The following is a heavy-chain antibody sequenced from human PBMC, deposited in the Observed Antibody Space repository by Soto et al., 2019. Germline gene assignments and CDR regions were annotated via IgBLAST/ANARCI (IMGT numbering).Heavy chain of an antibody. CDR1: GFTFSDYY. V-gene: IGHV3-11*01. D-gene: IGHD2-15*01. CDR2: ISGSGRTV. CDR3: ARYCSGGNCYADAFDV. J-gene: IGHJ3*01. Sequence: QVQLVESGGGLVRPGGSLRLSCAASGFTFSDYYMSWVRQTPGKGLEWVSYISGSGRTVYYRDSVKGRFTISRDNAKSSLDLHMNSLRAEDTAVYYCARYCSGGNCYADAFDVWGRGTMVTVSS.